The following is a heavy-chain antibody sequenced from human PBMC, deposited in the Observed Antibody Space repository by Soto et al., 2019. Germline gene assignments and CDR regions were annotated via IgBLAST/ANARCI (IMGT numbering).Heavy chain of an antibody. CDR3: AKTAQPFWDWLLNFDY. D-gene: IGHD3-3*01. CDR1: GFTFSSYA. CDR2: ISGSGGST. J-gene: IGHJ4*02. Sequence: SLSLSCAASGFTFSSYAMSWVRQAPGKGLEWVSAISGSGGSTYYADSVKGRFTISRDNSKNTLYLQMNSLRAEDTAVYYCAKTAQPFWDWLLNFDYGGQGTLVTVSS. V-gene: IGHV3-23*01.